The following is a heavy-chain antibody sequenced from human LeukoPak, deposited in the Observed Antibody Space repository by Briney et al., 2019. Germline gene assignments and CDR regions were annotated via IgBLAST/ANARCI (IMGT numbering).Heavy chain of an antibody. CDR1: GYTFTNYG. CDR3: ARMMTPRLYYDSSGYYYGAFDI. CDR2: ISGYNGHT. Sequence: ASVKVSCKASGYTFTNYGITWVRQAPGQGLEWMGWISGYNGHTNYAQKLQGRVTMTTDTSTSTAYMELWSLRSDDTAMYYCARMMTPRLYYDSSGYYYGAFDIWGQGSMVTVSS. J-gene: IGHJ3*02. V-gene: IGHV1-18*01. D-gene: IGHD3-22*01.